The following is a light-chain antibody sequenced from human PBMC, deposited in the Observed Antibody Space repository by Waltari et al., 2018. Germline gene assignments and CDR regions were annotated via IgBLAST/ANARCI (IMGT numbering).Light chain of an antibody. Sequence: AIRMTQSPSSFSASTGDRVTITCRASQGISSYLAWYQQKPGKAPKLLIYAASTLQSGVPSRFSGSGSGTDFTFTISCLQSEDFATYYCQQLHTYLLTFGGGTEVEL. CDR2: AAS. V-gene: IGKV1-8*01. CDR3: QQLHTYLLT. J-gene: IGKJ4*01. CDR1: QGISSY.